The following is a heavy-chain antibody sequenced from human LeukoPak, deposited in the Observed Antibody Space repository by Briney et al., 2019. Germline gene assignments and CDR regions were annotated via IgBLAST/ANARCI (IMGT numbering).Heavy chain of an antibody. D-gene: IGHD2-15*01. J-gene: IGHJ6*02. CDR2: IRQDGSEK. CDR3: ARDRWELLSNSYHYCGLDV. CDR1: GFTFSNYW. Sequence: GGSLRLSCAASGFTFSNYWMSWVRQAPGKGLEWVANIRQDGSEKCYVDSVKGRFTISRDNAKNSLYLQMNSLRAEDTAVYYCARDRWELLSNSYHYCGLDVWGQGTTVTVSS. V-gene: IGHV3-7*01.